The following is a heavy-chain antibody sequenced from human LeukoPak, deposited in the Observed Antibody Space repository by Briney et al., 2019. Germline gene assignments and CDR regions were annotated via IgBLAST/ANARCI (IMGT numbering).Heavy chain of an antibody. D-gene: IGHD3-16*01. J-gene: IGHJ3*02. CDR1: GFSVSNKY. CDR2: IYTGGDT. V-gene: IGHV3-53*01. Sequence: GRSLRLSCAASGFSVSNKYMSWVRQAPGKGPEWVSVIYTGGDTYYADSVKGRLTISRDNSKNTLHVQMNGLRDEDTAVYYCVKTFSQSKDAFHIWGQGTIVTVSS. CDR3: VKTFSQSKDAFHI.